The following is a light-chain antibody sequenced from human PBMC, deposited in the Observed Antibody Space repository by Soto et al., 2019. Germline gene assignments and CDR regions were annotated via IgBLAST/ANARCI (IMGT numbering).Light chain of an antibody. CDR1: QSVSSN. J-gene: IGKJ2*01. Sequence: EIVMTHSPATLSVSPGERATLSCRASQSVSSNLAWYQQKPGQAPRLLIYGASTRATAIPARFSGSGARKLHTRTISIQQAEVFVVYCQQQYDKSPYTFGQGTKLEIK. CDR3: QQYDKSPYT. CDR2: GAS. V-gene: IGKV3D-15*01.